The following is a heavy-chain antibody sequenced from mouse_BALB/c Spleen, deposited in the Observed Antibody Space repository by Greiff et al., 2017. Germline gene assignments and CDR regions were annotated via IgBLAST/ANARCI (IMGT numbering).Heavy chain of an antibody. D-gene: IGHD4-1*02. CDR1: GYTFTSYW. CDR3: ARFPTGTGAMDY. Sequence: QVQLKESGTVLARPGASVKMSCKASGYTFTSYWMHWVKQRPGQGLEWIGAIYPGDGDTRYTQKFKGKATLTADKSSSTAYMQLSSLASEDSAVYYCARFPTGTGAMDYWGQGTSVTVSS. J-gene: IGHJ4*01. V-gene: IGHV1-87*01. CDR2: IYPGDGDT.